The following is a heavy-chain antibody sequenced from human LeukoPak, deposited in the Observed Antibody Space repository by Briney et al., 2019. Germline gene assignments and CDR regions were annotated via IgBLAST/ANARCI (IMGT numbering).Heavy chain of an antibody. CDR1: GYTFTSYA. J-gene: IGHJ1*01. CDR2: INAGNGNT. V-gene: IGHV1-3*01. CDR3: AKDIKAVLVGDAEYFQH. D-gene: IGHD2-8*02. Sequence: ASVKVSCKASGYTFTSYAMHWVRQAPGQRLEWMGWINAGNGNTKYSQKFQGRVTITRDTSASTAYMELSSLRSEDTAVYYCAKDIKAVLVGDAEYFQHWGQGTLVTVSS.